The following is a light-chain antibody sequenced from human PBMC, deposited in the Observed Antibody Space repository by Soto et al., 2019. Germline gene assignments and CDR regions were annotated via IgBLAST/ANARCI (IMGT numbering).Light chain of an antibody. CDR1: QGISSY. CDR2: ATS. V-gene: IGKV1-9*01. Sequence: DIQLTQSPSFLSASVGDRVTITCRASQGISSYLAWYQQEPGKAPKLLIYATSTLQSGVPSRFSGSGSGTEVTLTITSLQPEDSASYYCQQLHNYPLTFGGGTKVEIK. J-gene: IGKJ4*01. CDR3: QQLHNYPLT.